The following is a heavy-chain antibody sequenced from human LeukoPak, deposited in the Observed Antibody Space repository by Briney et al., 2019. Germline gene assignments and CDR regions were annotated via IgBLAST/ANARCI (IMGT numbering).Heavy chain of an antibody. J-gene: IGHJ6*02. Sequence: ASVKVSCKASGYTFTGYYMHWVRQAPGQGLERMGWINPNSGGTNYAQKFQGRVTMTRDTSISTAYMELSRLRSDDTAVYYCARDRNSDYDFWSGYTGCMGMDVWGQGTTVTVSS. CDR2: INPNSGGT. D-gene: IGHD3-3*01. CDR3: ARDRNSDYDFWSGYTGCMGMDV. CDR1: GYTFTGYY. V-gene: IGHV1-2*02.